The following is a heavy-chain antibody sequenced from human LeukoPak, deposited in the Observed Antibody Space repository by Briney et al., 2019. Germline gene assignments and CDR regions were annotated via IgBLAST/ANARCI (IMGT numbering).Heavy chain of an antibody. Sequence: ASAKVSCKASGYTFTSYGISWVRQAPGQGLEWMGWISAYNGNTNYAQKLQGRVTMTTDISTSTAYMELRSLRSDDTAVYYCARDRGYGSGSYPDYWGQGTLVTVSS. J-gene: IGHJ4*02. CDR1: GYTFTSYG. V-gene: IGHV1-18*04. CDR2: ISAYNGNT. CDR3: ARDRGYGSGSYPDY. D-gene: IGHD3-10*01.